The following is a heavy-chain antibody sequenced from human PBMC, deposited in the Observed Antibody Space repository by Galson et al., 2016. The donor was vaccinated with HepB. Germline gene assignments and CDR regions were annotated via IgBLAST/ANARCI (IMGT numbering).Heavy chain of an antibody. CDR3: AKSGSTVITFAC. CDR2: ITGSGRIT. Sequence: SLRLSCAASGFNFSDYAMNWVRQAPGKGLEWVSTITGSGRITYYADSVKGRFTISRDNSKKTLFLQINSLRSEDTAVYYCAKSGSTVITFACWGQGTLVTVSS. CDR1: GFNFSDYA. V-gene: IGHV3-23*01. D-gene: IGHD4-17*01. J-gene: IGHJ5*01.